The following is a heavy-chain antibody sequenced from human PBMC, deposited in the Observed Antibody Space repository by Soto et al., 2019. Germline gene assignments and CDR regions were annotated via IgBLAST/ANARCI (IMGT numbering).Heavy chain of an antibody. D-gene: IGHD1-26*01. CDR3: AKGGAIVAAGTRVYLYNAMDV. J-gene: IGHJ6*02. CDR1: GYTFTGYY. Sequence: GASVKVSCKASGYTFTGYYVHWVRQAPGQGLAWMGWINPNSGDTYLAQRFQGRVTMNRDTSIGTAYMELRGLTSDDTAEYYCAKGGAIVAAGTRVYLYNAMDVWGQGTTVTVSS. CDR2: INPNSGDT. V-gene: IGHV1-2*02.